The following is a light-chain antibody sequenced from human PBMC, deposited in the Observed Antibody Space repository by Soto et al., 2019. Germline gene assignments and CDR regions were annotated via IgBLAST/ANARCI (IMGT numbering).Light chain of an antibody. CDR3: QQSFTVWT. V-gene: IGKV1-39*01. CDR2: AAS. Sequence: DIQMTQSPSSLSASVGDRVTITCRTSQSIGVYLNWYQQKPGKAPKLLIYAASSLQSGVPSRFSGSGSGTDFTLTISRLPPEDFASYYCQQSFTVWTFGQGTVV. J-gene: IGKJ1*01. CDR1: QSIGVY.